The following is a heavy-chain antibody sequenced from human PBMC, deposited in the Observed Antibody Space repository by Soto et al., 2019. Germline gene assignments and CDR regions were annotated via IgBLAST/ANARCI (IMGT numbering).Heavy chain of an antibody. Sequence: QVQLVQSGAEVKQPGASVKVSCKASGYTFTNYGFTWVRLAPGQGLEWLGWISTYNGNTKYAQKVQGRLTMTTDTSTSTANMELTSLRSDDTPIYYCARTTVTASYYYMDVWGKGSTVTVSS. V-gene: IGHV1-18*01. J-gene: IGHJ6*03. CDR3: ARTTVTASYYYMDV. CDR2: ISTYNGNT. D-gene: IGHD4-17*01. CDR1: GYTFTNYG.